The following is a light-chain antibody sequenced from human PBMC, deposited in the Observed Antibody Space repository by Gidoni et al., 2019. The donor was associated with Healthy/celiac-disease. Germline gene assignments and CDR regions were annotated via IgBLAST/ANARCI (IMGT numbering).Light chain of an antibody. V-gene: IGKV1-33*01. CDR3: QQYDNRPYT. J-gene: IGKJ2*01. CDR2: DAS. Sequence: DIQMTQSPSSLSASVGDRVTITCQASQDISNYLNWYQQKTGKAPKLLIYDASNLETGVPSRFSGSGSGTDFTFTISSLQHEDIATYYCQQYDNRPYTFGQGTKLEIK. CDR1: QDISNY.